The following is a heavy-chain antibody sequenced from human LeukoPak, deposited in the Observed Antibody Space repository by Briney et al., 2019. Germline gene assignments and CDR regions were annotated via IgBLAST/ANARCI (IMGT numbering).Heavy chain of an antibody. V-gene: IGHV3-30*18. CDR2: ISYDGSNK. D-gene: IGHD3-16*02. CDR3: AKLWGYDYVWGSYRYELDY. CDR1: GFTFSSYG. Sequence: GGSLRLSCAASGFTFSSYGMHWVRQAPGKGLEWVAVISYDGSNKYYADSVKGRFTISRDNSKNTLYLQMNSLRAEDTAVYYCAKLWGYDYVWGSYRYELDYWGQGTLVTVSS. J-gene: IGHJ4*02.